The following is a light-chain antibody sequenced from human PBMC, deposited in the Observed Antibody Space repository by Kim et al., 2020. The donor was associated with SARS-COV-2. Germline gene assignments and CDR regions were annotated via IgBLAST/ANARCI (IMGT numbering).Light chain of an antibody. CDR2: DVS. CDR3: SSYTGSSTWV. Sequence: QSALTQPASVSGSPGQSITISCTGTSSDVGNYNYVSWYQQHPGKAPKLMIYDVSKRPSGVSNRFSGSKSGNTASLTISGLQAEDEADYYCSSYTGSSTWVFGGGTQLTVL. CDR1: SSDVGNYNY. J-gene: IGLJ3*02. V-gene: IGLV2-14*01.